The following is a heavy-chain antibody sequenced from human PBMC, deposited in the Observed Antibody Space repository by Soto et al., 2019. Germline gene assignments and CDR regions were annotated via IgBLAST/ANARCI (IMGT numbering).Heavy chain of an antibody. CDR2: IIPFFNTP. V-gene: IGHV1-69*01. CDR1: ADTFSSYA. CDR3: AAESAGGGNPVAFLY. Sequence: QVQLVQAGGEVKRPGSSVRVSCKASADTFSSYAISWVRQAPGQGLDWMGGIIPFFNTPNYAQKFQGRVTITADESTSTAYMDLSSLRSEDTAMYYCAAESAGGGNPVAFLYWGQGNLVTVSS. J-gene: IGHJ4*02. D-gene: IGHD2-15*01.